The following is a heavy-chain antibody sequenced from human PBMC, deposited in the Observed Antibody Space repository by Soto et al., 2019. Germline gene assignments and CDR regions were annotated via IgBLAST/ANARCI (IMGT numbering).Heavy chain of an antibody. Sequence: QVQLQESGPGLVKPSETLSLTCTVSGGDISTYYWTWIQQPAGKGLEWIGRIYSSGSTKYNPSLKSRVTMSLDTSKNQSSLRLSSVTAADTAVYYCARGQRFSDWFDPWGQGTLVTVSS. V-gene: IGHV4-4*07. D-gene: IGHD3-3*01. J-gene: IGHJ5*02. CDR2: IYSSGST. CDR1: GGDISTYY. CDR3: ARGQRFSDWFDP.